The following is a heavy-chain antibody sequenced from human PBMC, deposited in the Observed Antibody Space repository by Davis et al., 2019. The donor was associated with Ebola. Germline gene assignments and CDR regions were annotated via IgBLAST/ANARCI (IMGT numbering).Heavy chain of an antibody. CDR1: GYSFTSYW. J-gene: IGHJ4*02. CDR3: ARLKSSSSVGFDY. V-gene: IGHV5-51*01. Sequence: GGSLRLSCKGSGYSFTSYWIGWVRQMPGKGLEWMGIIYPGDSDTRYSPSFQGQVTISADKYISTAYLQWSSLKASDTAMYYCARLKSSSSVGFDYWGQGTLVTVSS. CDR2: IYPGDSDT. D-gene: IGHD6-6*01.